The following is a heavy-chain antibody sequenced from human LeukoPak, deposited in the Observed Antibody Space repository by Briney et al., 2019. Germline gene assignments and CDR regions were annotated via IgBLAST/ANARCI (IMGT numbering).Heavy chain of an antibody. CDR1: GFTFTGYY. V-gene: IGHV1-2*02. CDR3: ARDSYGGNWSLGY. D-gene: IGHD4-23*01. CDR2: VNPNSGGT. Sequence: VASVKVSCKASGFTFTGYYIHWVRHAPGQGLEWVGWVNPNSGGTNYAQMFQGRVTMTRDTSINTAYMELSGLRSDDTAVYYCARDSYGGNWSLGYWGQGTLVTVSS. J-gene: IGHJ4*02.